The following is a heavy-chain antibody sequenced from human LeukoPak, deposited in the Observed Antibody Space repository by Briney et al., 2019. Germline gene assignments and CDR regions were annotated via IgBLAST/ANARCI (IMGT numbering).Heavy chain of an antibody. CDR1: GGSISSGSYY. J-gene: IGHJ4*02. V-gene: IGHV4-61*02. Sequence: SETLSLTCTVSGGSISSGSYYWSWIQQPAGKGLEWIERIYTSGSTNYNPSLKSRVTISVDTSKNQFSLKLSSVTAADTAVYYCARARSYGVDSLIEYFDYWGQGTLVTVSS. CDR2: IYTSGST. CDR3: ARARSYGVDSLIEYFDY. D-gene: IGHD3-16*01.